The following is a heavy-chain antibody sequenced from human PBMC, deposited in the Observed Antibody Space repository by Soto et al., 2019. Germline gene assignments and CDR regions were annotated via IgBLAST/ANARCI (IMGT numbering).Heavy chain of an antibody. Sequence: ASVKVSCKASGYTFSTYAVHWLRHAPGQRLEWMGWINIGNGNTKSSQKFQGRITINPDTANNQFSLQLNSVTPDDTAVYYCVRLIGNSWLDSWGQGTLVTVSS. V-gene: IGHV1-3*04. J-gene: IGHJ5*01. CDR3: VRLIGNSWLDS. D-gene: IGHD2-8*01. CDR2: INIGNGNT. CDR1: GYTFSTYA.